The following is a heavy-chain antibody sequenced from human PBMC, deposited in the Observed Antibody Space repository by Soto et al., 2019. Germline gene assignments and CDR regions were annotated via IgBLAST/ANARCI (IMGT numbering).Heavy chain of an antibody. CDR2: IYYSGST. Sequence: SETLSLTCTVSGGSISSYYWSWIRQPPGKGLEWIGYIYYSGSTNYNPSLKSRVTISVDTSKNQFSLELSSVTAADTAVYYCATGIAAAPDFQHWGQGTLVTVSS. V-gene: IGHV4-59*01. J-gene: IGHJ1*01. D-gene: IGHD6-13*01. CDR1: GGSISSYY. CDR3: ATGIAAAPDFQH.